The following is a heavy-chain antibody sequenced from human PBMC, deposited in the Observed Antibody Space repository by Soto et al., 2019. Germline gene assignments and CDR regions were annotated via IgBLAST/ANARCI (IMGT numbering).Heavy chain of an antibody. CDR2: IIPICGTR. CDR3: ARDGSDYSTSGHYDP. V-gene: IGHV1-69*01. Sequence: QVQLVQSGAEVKKPGSSVKVSCKVTGGTHSSYAITWVRQAPGQGLEWMGGIIPICGTRDYAQKFQSRVTITADPSTSTADLELSGLTSDDTAVYYYARDGSDYSTSGHYDPWGQGTLVTVS. J-gene: IGHJ5*02. CDR1: GGTHSSYA. D-gene: IGHD3-22*01.